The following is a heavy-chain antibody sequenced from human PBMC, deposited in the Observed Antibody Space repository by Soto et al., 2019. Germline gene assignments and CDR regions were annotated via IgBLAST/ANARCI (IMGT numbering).Heavy chain of an antibody. V-gene: IGHV4-39*01. CDR1: GSSINSSGYY. J-gene: IGHJ4*02. D-gene: IGHD3-3*02. Sequence: SETLSLTCTVSGSSINSSGYYWGWIRQPPGKGLEWIGSMFYGVSTYYNPSLKSRVTVSVDTSKNQFSLNLRSVTAADTAVYYCARLPSRHLVDYWGQGTLVTVFS. CDR3: ARLPSRHLVDY. CDR2: MFYGVST.